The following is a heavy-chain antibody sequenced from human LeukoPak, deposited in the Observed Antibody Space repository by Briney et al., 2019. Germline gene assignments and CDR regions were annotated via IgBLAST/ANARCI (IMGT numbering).Heavy chain of an antibody. D-gene: IGHD6-19*01. CDR3: ARARGYSSGFDC. J-gene: IGHJ4*02. Sequence: SGPTLVNPTQTLTLTCTFSGFSLSTSGMRVSWIRQPPGKALEWLACFDWDDDKFYSTSLKTRLTISKDTSKNHVVLTMTNMDPVDTATYYCARARGYSSGFDCWGQGTLVTVSS. CDR2: FDWDDDK. V-gene: IGHV2-70*04. CDR1: GFSLSTSGMR.